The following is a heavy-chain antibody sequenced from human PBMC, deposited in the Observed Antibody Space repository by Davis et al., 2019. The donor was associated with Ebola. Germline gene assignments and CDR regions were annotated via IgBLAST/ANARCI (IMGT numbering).Heavy chain of an antibody. CDR3: ARNRGVRGVYFDS. D-gene: IGHD3-10*01. J-gene: IGHJ4*02. CDR2: IIPILEKT. V-gene: IGHV1-69*04. CDR1: GGTFSSVA. Sequence: SVKVSCKASGGTFSSVAIGWVRQAPGQGLEWVGRIIPILEKTNYAQKFQGRVTITADRSTLTAYMELSSLRSEDTAVYYWARNRGVRGVYFDSWGQGTLVIVSS.